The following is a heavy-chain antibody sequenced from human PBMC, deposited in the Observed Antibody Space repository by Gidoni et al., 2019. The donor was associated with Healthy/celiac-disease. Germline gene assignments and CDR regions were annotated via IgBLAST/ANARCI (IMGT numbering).Heavy chain of an antibody. Sequence: EVQLLESGGGLVQPGGSLRLSCAASGFTFRSYAMSWVRQATGKGLEWVSAISGSGGSTYYADSVKGRFTISRDNSKNTLYLQMNSLRAEDTAVYYCAKRGTIVVVPAAIPVGWFDPWGQGTLVTVSS. CDR1: GFTFRSYA. J-gene: IGHJ5*02. V-gene: IGHV3-23*01. D-gene: IGHD2-2*02. CDR3: AKRGTIVVVPAAIPVGWFDP. CDR2: ISGSGGST.